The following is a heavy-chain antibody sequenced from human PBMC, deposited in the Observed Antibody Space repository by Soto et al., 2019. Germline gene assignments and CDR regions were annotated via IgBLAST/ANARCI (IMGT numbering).Heavy chain of an antibody. V-gene: IGHV4-34*01. CDR3: ARRQPGPVYIVVVPAAIGDYYYYGMVV. Sequence: QVQLQQWGAGLLKPSETLSLTCAVYGGSFSGYYWSWIRQPPGKGLEWIGEINHSGSTNYNPSLKSRVTISVDTSKNQFSLKLSSVTAADTAVYYCARRQPGPVYIVVVPAAIGDYYYYGMVVWGQGTTVTVSS. J-gene: IGHJ6*02. CDR2: INHSGST. D-gene: IGHD2-2*01. CDR1: GGSFSGYY.